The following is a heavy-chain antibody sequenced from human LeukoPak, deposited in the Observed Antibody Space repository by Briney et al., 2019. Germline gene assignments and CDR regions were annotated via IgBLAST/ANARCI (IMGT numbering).Heavy chain of an antibody. Sequence: GALKPSFSASGFAFYEHGLRWVRQISGKGPEGGPCINWSGGSTGYADPLRGRFTISRDNAKNSLYLQMDSLRAEDTALYYCARAPITSPFYFDYWGQGTLVTVSS. J-gene: IGHJ4*02. CDR3: ARAPITSPFYFDY. V-gene: IGHV3-20*03. CDR1: GFAFYEHG. D-gene: IGHD2-2*01. CDR2: INWSGGST.